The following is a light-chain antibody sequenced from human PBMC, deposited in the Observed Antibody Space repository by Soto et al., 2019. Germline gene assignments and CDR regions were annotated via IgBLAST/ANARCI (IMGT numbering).Light chain of an antibody. CDR2: DAS. CDR1: QSISSW. J-gene: IGKJ1*01. Sequence: DIQMTQSPSTLSVSLGDRVTITCGASQSISSWLAWYQQKPGKAPKLLIYDASSLESGVPSRFSGSGYGTEFNLTISSLQTDDFATYYCQQYNSYSVTFGQGTKVDIK. CDR3: QQYNSYSVT. V-gene: IGKV1-5*01.